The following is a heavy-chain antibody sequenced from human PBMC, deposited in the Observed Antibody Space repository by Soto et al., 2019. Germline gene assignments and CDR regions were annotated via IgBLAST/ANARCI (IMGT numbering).Heavy chain of an antibody. V-gene: IGHV4-31*03. J-gene: IGHJ6*02. D-gene: IGHD3-10*01. CDR1: GGSISSGGYY. CDR2: ISYSANT. Sequence: QVQLQESGPRLVKPSQTLSLTCTVSGGSISSGGYYWSWIRQHPGKGLEWSGYISYSANTYYNPSLRSRVTISVDMSKSHFSLNLNSVTAADTATYYCARAVPGFYGMDVWGQGTTVAVSS. CDR3: ARAVPGFYGMDV.